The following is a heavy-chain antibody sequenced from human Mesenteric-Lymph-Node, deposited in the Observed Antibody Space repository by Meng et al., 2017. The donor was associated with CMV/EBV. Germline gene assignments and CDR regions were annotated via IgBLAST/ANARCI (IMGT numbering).Heavy chain of an antibody. CDR3: ARDPPFCSSTSCYAAYYFDY. CDR1: GFSFSSYS. V-gene: IGHV3-48*04. CDR2: ISSSGSTI. Sequence: GGSLRLSCAASGFSFSSYSMNWVRQAPGKGLEWVSYISSSGSTIYYADSVKGRFTISRDNAKNSLYLQMNSLRAEDTAVYYCARDPPFCSSTSCYAAYYFDYWGQGTLVTVSS. D-gene: IGHD2-2*01. J-gene: IGHJ4*02.